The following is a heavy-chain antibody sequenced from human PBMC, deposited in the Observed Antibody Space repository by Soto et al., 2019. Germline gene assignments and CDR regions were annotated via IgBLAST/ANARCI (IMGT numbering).Heavy chain of an antibody. CDR2: IYHSGST. D-gene: IGHD6-6*01. J-gene: IGHJ4*02. CDR1: CSSIRNINW. Sequence: PLVTLCLPWSVVCSSIRNINWWSWVSQPPGKGLEWIGEIYHSGSTNYNPSLKSRVTISVDKSKNQFSLKLSSVTAADTAVYYCAKCITALGPIDYWGQGTLVTVSS. CDR3: AKCITALGPIDY. V-gene: IGHV4-4*02.